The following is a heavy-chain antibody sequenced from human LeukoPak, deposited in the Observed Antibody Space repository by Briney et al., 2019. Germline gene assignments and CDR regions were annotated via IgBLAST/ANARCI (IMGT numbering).Heavy chain of an antibody. Sequence: GGSLRLSCAASGFTFDDYAMHWVRQAPGRGPEWVSGISWNSGSIGYADSVKGRFTISRDNAKNSLYLQMNSLRAEDTALYYCAKDSVYYYDSSGYSALFDYWGQGTLVTVSS. D-gene: IGHD3-22*01. CDR2: ISWNSGSI. CDR3: AKDSVYYYDSSGYSALFDY. J-gene: IGHJ4*02. CDR1: GFTFDDYA. V-gene: IGHV3-9*01.